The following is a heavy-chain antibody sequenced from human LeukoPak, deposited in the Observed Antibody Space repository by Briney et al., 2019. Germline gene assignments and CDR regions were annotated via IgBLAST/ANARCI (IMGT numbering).Heavy chain of an antibody. CDR1: GFTFDDYA. Sequence: TGGSLRLSCVASGFTFDDYAMHWVRQAPGKGLEWVSGISWTSGSIGYGDSVKGRFTISRDNSKNTLYLQMNSLRAEDTAVYYCAKVRPLYYDSSGCLDYWGQGTLVTVSS. V-gene: IGHV3-9*01. CDR2: ISWTSGSI. J-gene: IGHJ4*02. CDR3: AKVRPLYYDSSGCLDY. D-gene: IGHD3-22*01.